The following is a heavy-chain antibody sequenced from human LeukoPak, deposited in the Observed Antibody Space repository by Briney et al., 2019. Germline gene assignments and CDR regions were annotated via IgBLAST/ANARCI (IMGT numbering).Heavy chain of an antibody. CDR1: GGSISSYY. J-gene: IGHJ5*02. CDR3: ARGGNYWPQWWFDP. V-gene: IGHV4-59*01. CDR2: IYYTGST. D-gene: IGHD1-26*01. Sequence: SETLSLTCTVSGGSISSYYWSWIRQPPGKVLEWIGYIYYTGSTSYNPSLKSRVTMSLDASKNQFSLELNSVTPADTAVYYCARGGNYWPQWWFDPWGRGTLVSVSS.